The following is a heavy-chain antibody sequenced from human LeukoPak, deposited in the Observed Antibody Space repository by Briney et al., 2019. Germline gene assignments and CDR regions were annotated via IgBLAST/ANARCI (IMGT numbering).Heavy chain of an antibody. V-gene: IGHV3-21*01. CDR2: INSDSIWI. Sequence: GGSLRLSCAASGFTFSTYSMNWIRQAPGKGLEWVASINSDSIWIYYADSVRGRFTISRDNARNSLYLQMNSLRVEDTAIYYCARDAGGRTQREGWFDPWGQGTLVTVSS. CDR1: GFTFSTYS. J-gene: IGHJ5*02. D-gene: IGHD1-1*01. CDR3: ARDAGGRTQREGWFDP.